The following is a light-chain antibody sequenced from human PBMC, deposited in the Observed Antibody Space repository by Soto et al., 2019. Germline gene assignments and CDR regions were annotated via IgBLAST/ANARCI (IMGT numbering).Light chain of an antibody. V-gene: IGLV2-23*01. CDR1: SSDVGSYKF. J-gene: IGLJ3*02. CDR3: CSYAGDRAWV. CDR2: EGS. Sequence: QSALTQPASVSGSPGQSITISCTGTSSDVGSYKFVSWYQQHPGKAPKPMIYEGSKRPSGVSNRFSGSKSGNTASLTISGLHAGDEADYYCCSYAGDRAWVFGGGTKVTVL.